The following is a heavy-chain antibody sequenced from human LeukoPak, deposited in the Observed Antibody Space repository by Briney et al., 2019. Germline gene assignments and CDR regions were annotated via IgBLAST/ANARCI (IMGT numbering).Heavy chain of an antibody. CDR2: INHSGST. Sequence: SETLSLTCAVYGGSFSGYYWSWIRRPPGKGLEWIGEINHSGSTNYNPSLKSRVTISVDTSKNQFSLKLSSVTAADTAVYYCARGGRAATYWGQGTLVTVSS. J-gene: IGHJ4*02. CDR1: GGSFSGYY. D-gene: IGHD2-15*01. V-gene: IGHV4-34*01. CDR3: ARGGRAATY.